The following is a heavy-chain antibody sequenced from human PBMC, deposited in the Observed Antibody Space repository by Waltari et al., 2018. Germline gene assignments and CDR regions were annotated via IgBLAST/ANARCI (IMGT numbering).Heavy chain of an antibody. Sequence: EELLVESGGDLVHPGGSLRLSCAVPGFNLTGYAMRWGRQAPGKGLEWVANIKNDVSETNYVDSVKGRFTISRDNAKKSVYLQMNSLRADDTAIYFCARYEGHCIGDFCYFPDAFDTWGQGTMVTVSS. V-gene: IGHV3-7*01. CDR3: ARYEGHCIGDFCYFPDAFDT. D-gene: IGHD2-8*02. CDR2: IKNDVSET. CDR1: GFNLTGYA. J-gene: IGHJ3*02.